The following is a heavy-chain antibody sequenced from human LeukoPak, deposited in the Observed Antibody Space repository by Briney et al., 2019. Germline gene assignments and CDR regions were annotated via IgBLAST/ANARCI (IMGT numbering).Heavy chain of an antibody. J-gene: IGHJ4*02. CDR3: ARTTYGDS. CDR2: IKEDGSEK. D-gene: IGHD1-1*01. CDR1: GFTLSTYW. V-gene: IGHV3-7*02. Sequence: GGSLRLSCAASGFTLSTYWMTWVRQAPRKGLEWVAAIKEDGSEKHYVDSMKGRLTISRGNAKNSLYLQMSSLRAEDTAVYYCARTTYGDSWGQGTLVTVSS.